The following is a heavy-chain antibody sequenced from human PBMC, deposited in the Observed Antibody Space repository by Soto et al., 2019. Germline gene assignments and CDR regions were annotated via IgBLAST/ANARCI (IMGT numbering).Heavy chain of an antibody. CDR3: ARDLHCTSSSCPFAY. V-gene: IGHV3-11*05. CDR1: GFTVSDYY. CDR2: ISSSSSYT. J-gene: IGHJ4*02. Sequence: GCLRLSCAASGFTVSDYYISLIRQAPGKGLEWVSYISSSSSYTKYADSVKGRFTISRNNAKNSLYLQMNSLRAEDTALYYCARDLHCTSSSCPFAYWGQRTLVTVSS. D-gene: IGHD2-2*01.